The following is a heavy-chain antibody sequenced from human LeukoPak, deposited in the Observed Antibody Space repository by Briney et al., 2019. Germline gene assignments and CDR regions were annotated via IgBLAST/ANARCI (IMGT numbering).Heavy chain of an antibody. J-gene: IGHJ4*02. CDR3: AREPSGYGSGSYLDY. V-gene: IGHV4-34*01. CDR1: GGSFSGYY. D-gene: IGHD3-10*01. CDR2: INHSGST. Sequence: PSETLSLTCAVYGGSFSGYYWSWIRQPPGKGLEWIGEINHSGSTNYNPSLKSRVTISVDTSKNQFSLKLSSVTAADTAVYYCAREPSGYGSGSYLDYWGQGTLVTVSS.